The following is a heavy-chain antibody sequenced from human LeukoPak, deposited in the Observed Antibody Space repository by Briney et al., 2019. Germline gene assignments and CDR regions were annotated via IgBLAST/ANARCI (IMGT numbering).Heavy chain of an antibody. CDR1: GYSISSGYY. J-gene: IGHJ4*02. CDR3: ARHLTDYYDSSGYYYGLDY. CDR2: IYHSGST. D-gene: IGHD3-22*01. Sequence: SETLSLTCAVSGYSISSGYYWGWIRQPPGKGLEWIGSIYHSGSTYYNPSLKSRVTISVDTSKNQFSLKLSSVTAADTAVYYCARHLTDYYDSSGYYYGLDYWSQGTLVTVSS. V-gene: IGHV4-38-2*01.